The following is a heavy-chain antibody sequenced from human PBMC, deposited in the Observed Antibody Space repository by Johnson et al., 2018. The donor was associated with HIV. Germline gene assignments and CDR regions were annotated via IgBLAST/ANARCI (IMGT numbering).Heavy chain of an antibody. CDR1: GFNFRSYV. J-gene: IGHJ3*02. CDR2: ISYSGSNK. Sequence: QVQLVESGGGVVQPGRSLRLSCEVSGFNFRSYVKVRQAPDKGLEWVAVISYSGSNKHYADSVKGRFTISRDNSKNILYLQMNSLRTEDTAVYYCARDADGYHPYDAFDIWGQGTMVTVSS. CDR3: ARDADGYHPYDAFDI. V-gene: IGHV3-30*04. D-gene: IGHD5-24*01.